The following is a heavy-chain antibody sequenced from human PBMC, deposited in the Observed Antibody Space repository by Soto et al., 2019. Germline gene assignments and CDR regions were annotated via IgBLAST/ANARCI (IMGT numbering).Heavy chain of an antibody. CDR2: ISFDGDK. D-gene: IGHD2-8*02. J-gene: IGHJ4*02. CDR3: ARDYARGWCQF. CDR1: GFSFSNSG. Sequence: LRLSCTASGFSFSNSGIQWVRQTPGKGLEWVALISFDGDKYYVDSVKGRFTISRDNPTNTVYLQMNRLRPEDTGVYYCARDYARGWCQFWGQGTLVTVSS. V-gene: IGHV3-30*03.